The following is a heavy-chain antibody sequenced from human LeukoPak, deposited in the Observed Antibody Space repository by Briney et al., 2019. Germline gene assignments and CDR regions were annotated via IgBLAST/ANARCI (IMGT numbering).Heavy chain of an antibody. CDR1: GFTFSNVW. Sequence: AGSLRLSCAASGFTFSNVWMSWVRQAPGEGLEWVGRIKSKTDGGTTDYAAPVKGRFTISRDDSKNTLFLQMNGLKIEDTAVYYCTTVSREDSSSDYWGQGTLVTVSS. J-gene: IGHJ4*02. CDR2: IKSKTDGGTT. CDR3: TTVSREDSSSDY. D-gene: IGHD6-13*01. V-gene: IGHV3-15*01.